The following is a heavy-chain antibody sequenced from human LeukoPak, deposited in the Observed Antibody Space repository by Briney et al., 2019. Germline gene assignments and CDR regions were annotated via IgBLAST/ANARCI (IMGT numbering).Heavy chain of an antibody. J-gene: IGHJ6*02. CDR1: GYTFTSYD. Sequence: ASVKVSCKASGYTFTSYDLNWVRQATGQGLEWMGWMNPNSGNTGYAQKFQGRVTMTRNTSISTAYMELSSLRSEDTAVYYCARTPSGWFPFYYYYYGMDVWGQGTTVTVSS. CDR2: MNPNSGNT. CDR3: ARTPSGWFPFYYYYYGMDV. V-gene: IGHV1-8*01. D-gene: IGHD6-19*01.